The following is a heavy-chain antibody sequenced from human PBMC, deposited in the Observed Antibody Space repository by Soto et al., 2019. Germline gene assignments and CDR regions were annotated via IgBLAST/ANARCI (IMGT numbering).Heavy chain of an antibody. CDR2: IYHSGST. CDR1: GGSISSGGYS. J-gene: IGHJ5*02. Sequence: QLQLQESGSGLVRPSQTLSLTCAVSGGSISSGGYSWNWIRQPPGKGLEWIGYIYHSGSTLYNPSLKIRVTTSVDKSENQFSLKLTSVTAADTAVYYSARDQLEGNWFDPWGQGTLVTVSS. D-gene: IGHD1-1*01. V-gene: IGHV4-30-2*01. CDR3: ARDQLEGNWFDP.